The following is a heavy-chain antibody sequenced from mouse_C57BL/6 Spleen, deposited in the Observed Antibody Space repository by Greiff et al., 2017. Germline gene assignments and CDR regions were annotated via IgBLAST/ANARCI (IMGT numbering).Heavy chain of an antibody. CDR1: GYTFTDYY. V-gene: IGHV1-76*01. CDR2: IYPGSGNT. CDR3: AREGGHYGNPWYFDV. J-gene: IGHJ1*03. Sequence: VKLVESGAELVRPGASVKLSCKASGYTFTDYYINWVKQRPGQGLEWIARIYPGSGNTYYNEKFKGKATLTAEKSSSTAYMQLSSLTSEDSAVYFCAREGGHYGNPWYFDVWGTGTTVTVSS. D-gene: IGHD2-1*01.